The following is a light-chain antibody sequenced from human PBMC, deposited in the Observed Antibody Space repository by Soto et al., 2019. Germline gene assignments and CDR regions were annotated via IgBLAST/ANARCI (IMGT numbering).Light chain of an antibody. J-gene: IGKJ4*01. CDR1: QSVSSY. CDR3: QQCSNWPIT. Sequence: IEMPPSSATLYVSPRERATLSCRASQSVSSYLAWYQQEPGQAPRLLIYDASNRATGIPARFSGSGSGTDFALTISSLEPEDFAVYYCQQCSNWPITFCGGTNVDVK. V-gene: IGKV3-11*01. CDR2: DAS.